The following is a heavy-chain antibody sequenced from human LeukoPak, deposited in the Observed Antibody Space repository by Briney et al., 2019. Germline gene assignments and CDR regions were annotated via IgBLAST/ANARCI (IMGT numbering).Heavy chain of an antibody. CDR3: ARDGSLPDY. Sequence: PGRSLRLSRAPSGFSLSSYWMRWVSQAAGEGTGWVSRINGVGSGPIYADSVKGRLSISRDNAKSTLYLQLNRVRPEDTAVYYCARDGSLPDYWGQGTLVTVSS. CDR2: INGVGSGP. V-gene: IGHV3-74*01. D-gene: IGHD2-15*01. CDR1: GFSLSSYW. J-gene: IGHJ4*02.